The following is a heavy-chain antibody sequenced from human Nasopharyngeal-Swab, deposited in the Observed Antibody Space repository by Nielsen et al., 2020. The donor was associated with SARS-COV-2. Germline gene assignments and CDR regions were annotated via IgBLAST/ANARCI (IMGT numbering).Heavy chain of an antibody. V-gene: IGHV3-74*01. Sequence: RQPPGKGLVWVSRINSDGSTISYADSMKGRFTISRDNAKNTLYLQMNSLRAEDTAVYYCARDGLDYDFWSAYFMDVWGQGTTVTVSS. D-gene: IGHD3-3*01. CDR2: INSDGSTI. CDR3: ARDGLDYDFWSAYFMDV. J-gene: IGHJ6*02.